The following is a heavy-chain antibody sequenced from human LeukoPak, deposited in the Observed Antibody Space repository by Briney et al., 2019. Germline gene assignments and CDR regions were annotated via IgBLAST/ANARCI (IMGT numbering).Heavy chain of an antibody. CDR2: IRQDGSEK. CDR1: GFTFSSYW. Sequence: GGSLRLSCAASGFTFSSYWMSWVRQAPGKGLEGVANIRQDGSEKYYADSVKGRFTISRDNAKNSLYLQMNSLRAEDTAVFYCARSDGVTGIKTYYYYYMDVWGKGTTVTVSS. D-gene: IGHD1-1*01. J-gene: IGHJ6*03. CDR3: ARSDGVTGIKTYYYYYMDV. V-gene: IGHV3-7*01.